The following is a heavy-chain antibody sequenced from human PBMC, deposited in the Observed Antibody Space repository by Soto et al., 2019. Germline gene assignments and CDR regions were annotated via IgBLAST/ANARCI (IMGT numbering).Heavy chain of an antibody. V-gene: IGHV4-31*03. CDR3: ARSPLEGGGAVAHVNWFDP. Sequence: SETLSLTCTVSGGSISSGGYYWSWICQHPGKGLEWIGYIYYSGSTYYNPSLKSRVTISVDTSKNQFSLKLSSVTAADTAVYYCARSPLEGGGAVAHVNWFDPWGQGTLVTVSS. D-gene: IGHD6-19*01. J-gene: IGHJ5*02. CDR1: GGSISSGGYY. CDR2: IYYSGST.